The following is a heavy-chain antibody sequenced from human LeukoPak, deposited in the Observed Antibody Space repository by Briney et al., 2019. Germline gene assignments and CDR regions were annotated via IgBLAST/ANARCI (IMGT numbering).Heavy chain of an antibody. CDR2: ISAYNGNT. V-gene: IGHV1-18*01. J-gene: IGHJ4*02. CDR3: ARLRLYYDSSGRGYYFDY. D-gene: IGHD3-22*01. CDR1: GYTFTSYG. Sequence: GASVKVSCKASGYTFTSYGISWVRQAPGQGLEWMGWISAYNGNTNYAQKLQGRVTMTTDTSTSTAYMELRSLRSDDTAVYFCARLRLYYDSSGRGYYFDYWGQGTLVTVSS.